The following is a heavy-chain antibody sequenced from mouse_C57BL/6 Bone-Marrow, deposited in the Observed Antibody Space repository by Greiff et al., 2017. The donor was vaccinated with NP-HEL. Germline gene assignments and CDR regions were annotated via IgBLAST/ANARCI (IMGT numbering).Heavy chain of an antibody. Sequence: VKVSCKASGYTFTSYWMHWVKQRPGQGLEWIGYINPSSGYTKYNQKFKDKATLTADKSSSTAYMQLSSLTYEDSAVYYCARYRASTGTRAMDYWGQGTSVTVSS. CDR1: GYTFTSYW. J-gene: IGHJ4*01. D-gene: IGHD4-1*02. V-gene: IGHV1-7*01. CDR2: INPSSGYT. CDR3: ARYRASTGTRAMDY.